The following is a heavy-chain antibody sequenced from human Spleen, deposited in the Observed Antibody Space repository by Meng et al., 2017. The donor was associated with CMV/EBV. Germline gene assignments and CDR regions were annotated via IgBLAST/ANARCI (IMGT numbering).Heavy chain of an antibody. J-gene: IGHJ5*02. CDR3: AREQDHYSDTSDYYNWFDP. D-gene: IGHD3-22*01. CDR1: FTGYS. Sequence: FTGYSMHWVRQAPGQGLEWMGWINPDSGGTNYAQKFQGRVTMTRDTSISTAYMELSRLRSDDTALYYCAREQDHYSDTSDYYNWFDPWGQGTLVTVSS. V-gene: IGHV1-2*02. CDR2: INPDSGGT.